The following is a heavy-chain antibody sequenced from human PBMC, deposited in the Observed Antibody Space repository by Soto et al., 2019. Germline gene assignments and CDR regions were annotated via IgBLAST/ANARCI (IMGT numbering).Heavy chain of an antibody. D-gene: IGHD3-3*01. CDR3: ARGPLWSGYYTGIVGPFDY. Sequence: GASVKVSCKASGYTFTSYAIHWVRQAPGQRLEWMGWINAGNGNTKYSQKFQGRVTITRDTSASTAYMELSSLRSEDTAVYYCARGPLWSGYYTGIVGPFDYWGQGTLVTVSS. CDR2: INAGNGNT. V-gene: IGHV1-3*01. CDR1: GYTFTSYA. J-gene: IGHJ4*02.